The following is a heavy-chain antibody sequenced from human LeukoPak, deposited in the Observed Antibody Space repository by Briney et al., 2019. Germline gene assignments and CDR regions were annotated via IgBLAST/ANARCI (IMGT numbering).Heavy chain of an antibody. CDR2: IKGKHDGGTT. J-gene: IGHJ4*02. CDR1: GFTFRNAW. Sequence: GGSLRLSCATSGFTFRNAWMSWVRQAPGKGLEWVGRIKGKHDGGTTDFAAPVKGRFSISRDDSENTLYLQMNSLITDDTAVYYCTTAPASLDYWGQGTLVTVSS. CDR3: TTAPASLDY. V-gene: IGHV3-15*01.